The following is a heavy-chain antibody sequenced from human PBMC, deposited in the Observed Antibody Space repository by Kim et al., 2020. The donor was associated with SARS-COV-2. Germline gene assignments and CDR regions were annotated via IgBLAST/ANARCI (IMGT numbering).Heavy chain of an antibody. Sequence: SYAKKFQGRVTMTRDTSASTVYMELSSLRSEDTAVYYCARTSAQRDPFDYWGQGTLVTVSS. D-gene: IGHD1-1*01. CDR3: ARTSAQRDPFDY. V-gene: IGHV1-46*03. J-gene: IGHJ4*02.